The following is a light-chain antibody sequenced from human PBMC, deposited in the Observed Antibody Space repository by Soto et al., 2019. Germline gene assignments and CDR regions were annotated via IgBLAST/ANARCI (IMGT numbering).Light chain of an antibody. CDR3: QQYNSYAWT. CDR2: KAS. V-gene: IGKV1-5*03. Sequence: DIQMTQSHSILSASVGDRVTITCRASQSISSWLAWYQQKPGKAPKLLIYKASSLESGVPSRFSGSGSGTEFTLTISSLQPDDFATYYCQQYNSYAWTFGQGTKAEIK. J-gene: IGKJ1*01. CDR1: QSISSW.